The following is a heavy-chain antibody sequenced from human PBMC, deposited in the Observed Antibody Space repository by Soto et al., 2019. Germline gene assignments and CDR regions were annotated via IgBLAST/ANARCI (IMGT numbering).Heavy chain of an antibody. CDR3: AIYYCSGTPCDELYY. V-gene: IGHV5-51*01. CDR2: IYPGDSDT. CDR1: GYRFTNYW. J-gene: IGHJ4*02. Sequence: GQALKISCKGSGYRFTNYWIGWVRQMPGKGLEWMGIIYPGDSDTRYSPSFQGQVTISADKSINTAYLQWSSLKASDTAMYYCAIYYCSGTPCDELYYRGQGTHVTGSS. D-gene: IGHD2-15*01.